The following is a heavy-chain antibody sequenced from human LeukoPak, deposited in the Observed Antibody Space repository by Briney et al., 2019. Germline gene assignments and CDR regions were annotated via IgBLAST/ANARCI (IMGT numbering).Heavy chain of an antibody. CDR2: IKQDGSEK. V-gene: IGHV3-7*01. CDR3: ARDFGNYGSGSPSC. D-gene: IGHD3-10*01. Sequence: ETGGSLRLSCAASGFTFTNYWMSWVRQAPGKGLEWVANIKQDGSEKLYVDSVKGRFTVSRDNAKNSLYLQMNSLRAEDTALYFCARDFGNYGSGSPSCWGQGTLVTVSS. CDR1: GFTFTNYW. J-gene: IGHJ4*02.